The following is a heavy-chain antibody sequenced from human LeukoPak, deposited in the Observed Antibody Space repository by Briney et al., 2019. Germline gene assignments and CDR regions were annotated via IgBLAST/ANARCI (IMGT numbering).Heavy chain of an antibody. CDR2: INPNSGGT. CDR3: AIKYCSGGSCYLDFDY. Sequence: ASVKVFCKASGYTFTGYYMHWVRQAPGQGLEWMGWINPNSGGTNYAQKFQGRVTMTRDTSISTAYMELSRLRSDDTAVYYCAIKYCSGGSCYLDFDYWGQGTLVTVSS. CDR1: GYTFTGYY. D-gene: IGHD2-15*01. V-gene: IGHV1-2*02. J-gene: IGHJ4*02.